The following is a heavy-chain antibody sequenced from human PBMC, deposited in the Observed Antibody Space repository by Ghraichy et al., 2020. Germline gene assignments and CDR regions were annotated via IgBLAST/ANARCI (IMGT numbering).Heavy chain of an antibody. V-gene: IGHV3-23*01. Sequence: LSLTCAASGFTFSSYAMSWVRQAPGKGLEWVSAMSGSSGSIYYADSVKGRFTISRDNSRNTLFLQMHSLRAEDTAVYYCAKRVGRYYDTSGYGNDAFDIWGQGTMVTVSS. J-gene: IGHJ3*02. CDR1: GFTFSSYA. D-gene: IGHD3-22*01. CDR3: AKRVGRYYDTSGYGNDAFDI. CDR2: MSGSSGSI.